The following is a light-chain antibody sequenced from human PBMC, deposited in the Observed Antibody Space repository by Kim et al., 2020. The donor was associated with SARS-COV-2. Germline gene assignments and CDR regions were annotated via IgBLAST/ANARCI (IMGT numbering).Light chain of an antibody. CDR2: KAS. J-gene: IGKJ1*01. V-gene: IGKV1-5*03. CDR3: QQYKIYPWT. Sequence: ASVGDRVTITCRASRDISTWVAWYQQKPGKAPKLLIYKASNLQSGVPPRFSGSGSGTEFTLTTSSLQPDDFATYYCQQYKIYPWTFGQGTKVDIK. CDR1: RDISTW.